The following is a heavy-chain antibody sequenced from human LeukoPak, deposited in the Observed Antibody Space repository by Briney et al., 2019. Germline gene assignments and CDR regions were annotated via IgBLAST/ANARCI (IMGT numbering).Heavy chain of an antibody. J-gene: IGHJ4*02. CDR3: ARLRSSTWLLIDY. Sequence: SETLSLTCTVSGGSIGSYSWSWIRQPPGKGLEWIGYISHSGSTNYGPSLRSRVTISVVTSKNQFSLRRRSVTTADTAVYYCARLRSSTWLLIDYWGQGTLVTVSS. CDR2: ISHSGST. V-gene: IGHV4-59*08. D-gene: IGHD6-13*01. CDR1: GGSIGSYS.